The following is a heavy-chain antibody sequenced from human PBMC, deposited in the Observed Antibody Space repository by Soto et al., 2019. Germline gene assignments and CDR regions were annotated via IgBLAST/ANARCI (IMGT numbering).Heavy chain of an antibody. CDR1: GFSVSSNY. CDR2: IHNGGET. Sequence: EVQLVESGGGLVQPGGSLRLSCAASGFSVSSNYMNWVRQAPGKGLEWVSIIHNGGETYYADSVKGRFTVSRDNSKNTVFLQMNSLRVEDTALYYCARDSWSQYWGQGTLLTVSS. J-gene: IGHJ1*01. CDR3: ARDSWSQY. V-gene: IGHV3-66*01. D-gene: IGHD2-15*01.